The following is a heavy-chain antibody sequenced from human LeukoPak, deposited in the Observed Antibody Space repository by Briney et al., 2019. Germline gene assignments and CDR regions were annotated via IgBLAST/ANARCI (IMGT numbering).Heavy chain of an antibody. CDR2: MNPNSGNT. Sequence: ASVKVSCTASGYTFTSYDINWVRQATGQGLEWMGWMNPNSGNTGYAQKFQGRVTMTRNTSISTAYMELSSLRSEDTAVYYCARGKDSYDFWSGENWFDPWGQGTLVTVSS. D-gene: IGHD3-3*01. J-gene: IGHJ5*02. CDR3: ARGKDSYDFWSGENWFDP. V-gene: IGHV1-8*01. CDR1: GYTFTSYD.